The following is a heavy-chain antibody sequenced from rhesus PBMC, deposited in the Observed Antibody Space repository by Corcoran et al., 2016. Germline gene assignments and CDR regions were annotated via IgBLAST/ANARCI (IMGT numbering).Heavy chain of an antibody. D-gene: IGHD2-15*01. CDR3: ARDRRGYFLDY. Sequence: QVQLQESGPGLVKPSETLSLTCAVSGGSVSSSNWWSWIRQPPGKGLEWIGYISGISGSTYYNPSLKRRVPISTDTSKNQFSLKLSSVTAADTAVYYCARDRRGYFLDYWGQGVLVTVSS. V-gene: IGHV4-65*01. CDR2: ISGISGST. CDR1: GGSVSSSNW. J-gene: IGHJ4*01.